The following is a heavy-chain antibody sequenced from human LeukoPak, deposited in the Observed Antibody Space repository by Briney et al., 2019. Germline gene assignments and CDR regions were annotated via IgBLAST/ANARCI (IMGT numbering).Heavy chain of an antibody. J-gene: IGHJ5*02. Sequence: PSETLSLTCTVSGGSVSSGSYYWSWIRQPPGTGLECIGYISYSGITNYNPSLKSRVTISVDTSKNQFSLKLSSVTAADTAVYYCAREDGANWFDPWGQGTLVTVSS. CDR2: ISYSGIT. V-gene: IGHV4-61*01. D-gene: IGHD3-16*01. CDR3: AREDGANWFDP. CDR1: GGSVSSGSYY.